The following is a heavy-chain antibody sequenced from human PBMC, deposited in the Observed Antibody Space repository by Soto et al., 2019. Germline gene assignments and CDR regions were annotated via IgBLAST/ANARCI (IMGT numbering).Heavy chain of an antibody. J-gene: IGHJ6*02. V-gene: IGHV1-18*04. CDR1: GYTFTIYG. Sequence: ASVKVSCKASGYTFTIYGISCVLQSPLQWLDWMGCISAYNGNTNYAQKLQGRVTMTTDTSTSTAYMELRSLRSDDTAVYYCARGSQRYYDFWSGPSVKYYYYYGMDVWGQGTTVTVSS. CDR3: ARGSQRYYDFWSGPSVKYYYYYGMDV. D-gene: IGHD3-3*01. CDR2: ISAYNGNT.